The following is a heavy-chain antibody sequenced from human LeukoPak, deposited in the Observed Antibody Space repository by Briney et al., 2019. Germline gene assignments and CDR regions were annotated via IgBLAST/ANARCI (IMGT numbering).Heavy chain of an antibody. CDR3: ARGVILMLYSIYYFDY. Sequence: ASVKVSCKASGYTFNSYDINWVRQAPGQGLEWMGWINPDNGVTNYAQKFQGRVTMTRDTSISTAYMELSSLRSDDTAVYYCARGVILMLYSIYYFDYWGQGTLLTVSS. CDR1: GYTFNSYD. CDR2: INPDNGVT. J-gene: IGHJ4*02. D-gene: IGHD2-8*01. V-gene: IGHV1-2*02.